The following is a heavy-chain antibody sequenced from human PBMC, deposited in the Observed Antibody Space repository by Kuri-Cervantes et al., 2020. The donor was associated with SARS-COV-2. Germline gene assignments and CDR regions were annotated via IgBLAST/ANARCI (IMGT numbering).Heavy chain of an antibody. Sequence: SETLSLTCTVSGGSISSHYWSWIRQPPGKGLEWIGSIYHSGSTYYNPSLKSRVTISVDTSKNQFFLKLSSVTAADTAVYYCARDRSGIAAAGILFNYWGQGTLVTVSS. D-gene: IGHD6-13*01. CDR1: GGSISSHY. V-gene: IGHV4-38-2*02. J-gene: IGHJ4*02. CDR2: IYHSGST. CDR3: ARDRSGIAAAGILFNY.